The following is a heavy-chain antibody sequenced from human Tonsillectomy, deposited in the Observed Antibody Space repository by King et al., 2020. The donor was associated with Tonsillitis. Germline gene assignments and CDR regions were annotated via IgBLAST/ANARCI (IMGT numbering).Heavy chain of an antibody. D-gene: IGHD2-21*02. Sequence: QLVQSGGGVVQPGRSLRLSCAASGFTFSSYGMHWVRQAPGKGLEWVAVISYDGSNKYYADSVKGRFTISRDNSKNTLYLQMNSLRAEETAVYYCARDRAYCGGDCYSAYFQHWGQGTLVTVSS. CDR2: ISYDGSNK. J-gene: IGHJ1*01. CDR1: GFTFSSYG. V-gene: IGHV3-33*05. CDR3: ARDRAYCGGDCYSAYFQH.